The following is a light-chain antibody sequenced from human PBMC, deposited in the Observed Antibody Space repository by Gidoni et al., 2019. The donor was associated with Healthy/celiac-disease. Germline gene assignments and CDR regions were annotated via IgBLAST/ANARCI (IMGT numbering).Light chain of an antibody. CDR1: QSVSSL. Sequence: EIVLTQSPATLSLSPGERATLSCRASQSVSSLLAWYQQKPGQAPRLLIYAASNRATGIPARFSGSGSGTDFTLTISSLEPEDFAVYYCQQRSNWPPLTFGGGTKVEIK. CDR3: QQRSNWPPLT. V-gene: IGKV3-11*01. CDR2: AAS. J-gene: IGKJ4*01.